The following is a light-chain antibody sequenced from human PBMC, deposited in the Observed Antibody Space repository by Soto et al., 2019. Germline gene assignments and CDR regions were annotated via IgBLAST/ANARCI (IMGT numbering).Light chain of an antibody. CDR2: EVS. J-gene: IGLJ1*01. CDR3: SSYTGTNTRYV. Sequence: QSVLTQPASVSGSPGQLITISCTGSSSDVGGYKFVSWYQQYPGKTPKLMIYEVSNRPPGVSNRFSGSKSGNTASLTISGLQAEDEADYYCSSYTGTNTRYVFGTGTKVTVL. V-gene: IGLV2-14*01. CDR1: SSDVGGYKF.